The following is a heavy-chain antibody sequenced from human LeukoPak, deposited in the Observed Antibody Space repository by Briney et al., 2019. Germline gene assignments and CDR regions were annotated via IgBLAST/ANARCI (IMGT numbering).Heavy chain of an antibody. Sequence: SETLSLTCTVSGGSISSSSYYWDWIRPPPGKGLESIGTIYYSGSTYYNPSLKSRVTISVDTSKNQFSLKLTSVTAADTAVYYCARNLTTVVTPGAKYNYFDPWGQGTLVTVSS. D-gene: IGHD4-23*01. CDR2: IYYSGST. J-gene: IGHJ5*02. CDR3: ARNLTTVVTPGAKYNYFDP. V-gene: IGHV4-39*01. CDR1: GGSISSSSYY.